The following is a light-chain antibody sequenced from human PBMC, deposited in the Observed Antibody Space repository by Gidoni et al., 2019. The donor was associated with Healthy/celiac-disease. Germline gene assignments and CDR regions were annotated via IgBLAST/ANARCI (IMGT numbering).Light chain of an antibody. V-gene: IGKV3-15*01. CDR2: GAS. CDR3: QQYNNWPPYT. CDR1: QSVSSN. Sequence: EIVMTQSPATLSVSPGERATLSCRASQSVSSNLACYQQKPGQAPRLLIYGASTRATGIPARFSGSGSGTEFTLTISSLQSEDFAVYYCQQYNNWPPYTFGQXTKLEIK. J-gene: IGKJ2*01.